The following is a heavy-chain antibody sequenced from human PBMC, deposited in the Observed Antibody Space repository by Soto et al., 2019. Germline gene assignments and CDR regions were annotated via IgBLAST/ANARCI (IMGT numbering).Heavy chain of an antibody. CDR2: ISSSSSYT. Sequence: GGSLRLSCAASGFTFSDYYMSWIRQAPGKGLEWVSYISSSSSYTNYADSVKGRFTISRDNAKNSLYLQMNSLRAEDTAVYYCARKSSWYDFGRFDPWGQGTLVTVSS. CDR1: GFTFSDYY. CDR3: ARKSSWYDFGRFDP. J-gene: IGHJ5*02. D-gene: IGHD6-13*01. V-gene: IGHV3-11*06.